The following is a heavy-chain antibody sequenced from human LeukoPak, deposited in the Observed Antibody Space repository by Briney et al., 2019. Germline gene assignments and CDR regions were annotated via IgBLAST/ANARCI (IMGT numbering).Heavy chain of an antibody. CDR2: INHSGST. V-gene: IGHV4-34*01. Sequence: SETLSLTCAVYGGSFSGYYWSWIRQPPGKGLEWIGEINHSGSTNYNPSLKGRVTISVDTSKNQFSLKLSSVTAADTAVYYCARGANDYSNYMGSIHFDYWGQGTLVTVSS. CDR3: ARGANDYSNYMGSIHFDY. CDR1: GGSFSGYY. J-gene: IGHJ4*02. D-gene: IGHD4-11*01.